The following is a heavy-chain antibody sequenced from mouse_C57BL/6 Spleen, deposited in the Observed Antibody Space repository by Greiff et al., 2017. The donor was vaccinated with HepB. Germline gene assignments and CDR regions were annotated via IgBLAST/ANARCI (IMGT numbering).Heavy chain of an antibody. CDR3: ARYYYGSSPCAY. V-gene: IGHV1-55*01. D-gene: IGHD1-1*01. CDR2: IYPGSGST. J-gene: IGHJ3*01. CDR1: GYTFTSYW. Sequence: VQLQQSGAELVKPGASVKMSCKASGYTFTSYWITWVKQRPGQGLEWIGDIYPGSGSTNYNEKFKSKATLTVDTSSSTAYMQLSSLTSEDSAVYYCARYYYGSSPCAYWGQGTLVTVSA.